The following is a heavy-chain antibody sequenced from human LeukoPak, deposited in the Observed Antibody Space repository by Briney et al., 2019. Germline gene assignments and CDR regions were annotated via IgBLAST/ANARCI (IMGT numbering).Heavy chain of an antibody. V-gene: IGHV4-34*01. J-gene: IGHJ4*02. D-gene: IGHD4-23*01. CDR2: INHSGST. CDR3: ASFSQHDYGGNSAY. CDR1: GGSFSGCY. Sequence: SETLSLTCAVYGGSFSGCYWSWIRQPPGKGLEWIGEINHSGSTNYNPSLKSRVTISVDTSKNQFSLKLSSVTAADTAVYYCASFSQHDYGGNSAYWGQGTLVTVSS.